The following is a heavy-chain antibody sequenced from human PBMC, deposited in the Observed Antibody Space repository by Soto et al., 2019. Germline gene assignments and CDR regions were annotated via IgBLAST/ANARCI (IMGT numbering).Heavy chain of an antibody. CDR3: ARGQPPGGIAARPRLFDY. Sequence: SETLSLTCTVSGGSISSYYWSWIRQPPGKGLEWIGYIYYSGSTNYNPSLKSRVTISVDTSKNQFSLKLSSVTAADTAVYYCARGQPPGGIAARPRLFDYWGQGTLVTVSS. CDR2: IYYSGST. V-gene: IGHV4-59*01. J-gene: IGHJ4*02. CDR1: GGSISSYY. D-gene: IGHD6-6*01.